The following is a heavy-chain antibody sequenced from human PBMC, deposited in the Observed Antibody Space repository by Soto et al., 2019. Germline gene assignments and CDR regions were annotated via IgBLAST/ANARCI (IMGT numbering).Heavy chain of an antibody. CDR2: IKSKTDGGTT. D-gene: IGHD3-22*01. CDR3: TTDPLYYYDSSGYDAFDI. J-gene: IGHJ3*02. CDR1: GFTFSNAW. Sequence: GGSLRLSCAASGFTFSNAWMSWVRQAPGKGLEWVGRIKSKTDGGTTDYAAPVKGRFTISRDDSKNTLYLQMNSLKTEDTAVYYCTTDPLYYYDSSGYDAFDIWGQGTMVTVSS. V-gene: IGHV3-15*01.